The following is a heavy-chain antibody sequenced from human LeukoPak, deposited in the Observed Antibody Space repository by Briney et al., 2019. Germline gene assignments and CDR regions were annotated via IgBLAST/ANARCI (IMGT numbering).Heavy chain of an antibody. CDR3: ARGRDYYGSGFNFDY. CDR2: IYYSGST. D-gene: IGHD3-10*01. CDR1: GGSISSSSYY. Sequence: PSETLSLTCTVSGGSISSSSYYWGWIRQPPGKGLEWIGSIYYSGSTYYNPSLKSRVTISVDTSKNQFSLKLSSVTAADTAVYYCARGRDYYGSGFNFDYWGQGTLVTVSS. V-gene: IGHV4-39*07. J-gene: IGHJ4*02.